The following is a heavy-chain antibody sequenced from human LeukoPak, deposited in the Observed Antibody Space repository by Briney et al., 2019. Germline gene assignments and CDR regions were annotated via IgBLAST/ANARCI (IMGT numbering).Heavy chain of an antibody. CDR3: ARGVGSSWFNYYYYYMDV. J-gene: IGHJ6*03. CDR2: INHSGST. D-gene: IGHD6-13*01. CDR1: GGSFSGYY. V-gene: IGHV4-34*01. Sequence: PSETLSLTCAVYGGSFSGYYWSWIRQPPGKGLEWIGEINHSGSTNYNPSLKSRVTISVDTSKNQFSLKLSSVTAADTAVYYCARGVGSSWFNYYYYYMDVWGKGTTVTVSS.